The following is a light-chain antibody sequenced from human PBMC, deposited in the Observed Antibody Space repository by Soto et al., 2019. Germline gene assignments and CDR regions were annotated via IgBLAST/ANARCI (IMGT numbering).Light chain of an antibody. CDR2: DVS. Sequence: QSVLTQPASVSESPGQSITISCTGTSSYVGAYNYVSWYQHHPGNAPKLLIYDVSTRPSGVSNRFSGSKSGNTASLTISGLQAEDEADYYCSSYTTSTTRVFGTGTKVTVL. CDR1: SSYVGAYNY. V-gene: IGLV2-14*03. CDR3: SSYTTSTTRV. J-gene: IGLJ1*01.